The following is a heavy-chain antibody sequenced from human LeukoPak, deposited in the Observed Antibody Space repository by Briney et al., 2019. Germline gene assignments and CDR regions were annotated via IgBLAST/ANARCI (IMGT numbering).Heavy chain of an antibody. Sequence: SETLSLTCTVSGFSISSGYYWGWIRQPPGKGLEWIGSIYHSGSTYYNPSLKSRVTISVDTSKNQFSLKLSSVTAADTAVYYCARDRAAAAGTGDHWGQGTLVTVSS. CDR1: GFSISSGYY. D-gene: IGHD6-13*01. CDR3: ARDRAAAAGTGDH. J-gene: IGHJ4*02. V-gene: IGHV4-38-2*02. CDR2: IYHSGST.